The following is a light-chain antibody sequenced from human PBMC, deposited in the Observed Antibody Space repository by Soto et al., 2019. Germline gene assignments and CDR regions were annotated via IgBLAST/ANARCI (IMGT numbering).Light chain of an antibody. Sequence: QSVLTQPPSVSGAPGQRVTISCTGSSSNIGAGYDVHWYQQLPGTAPKLLIYGNSNRPSGVPDRFSGSKSGTSASLAITGLQADDEADDYCQSYDSSLSALVVFGGGTKLTVL. J-gene: IGLJ2*01. V-gene: IGLV1-40*01. CDR2: GNS. CDR1: SSNIGAGYD. CDR3: QSYDSSLSALVV.